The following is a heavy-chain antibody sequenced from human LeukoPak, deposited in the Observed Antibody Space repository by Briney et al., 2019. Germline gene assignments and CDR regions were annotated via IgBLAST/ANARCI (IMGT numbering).Heavy chain of an antibody. V-gene: IGHV4-61*01. CDR2: IYYSGST. D-gene: IGHD3-3*01. Sequence: SETLSLTCTVSGGSVSSGSYYWSWIRQPPGTGLEWIGYIYYSGSTNYNPSLKSRVTISVDTSKNQFSLKLSFVTAADTAVYYCARVPYDFWSPLGKYYFDYWGQGTLVTVSS. CDR3: ARVPYDFWSPLGKYYFDY. CDR1: GGSVSSGSYY. J-gene: IGHJ4*02.